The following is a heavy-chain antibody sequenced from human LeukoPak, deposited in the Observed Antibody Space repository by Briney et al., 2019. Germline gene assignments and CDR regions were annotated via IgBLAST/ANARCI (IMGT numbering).Heavy chain of an antibody. CDR1: GVTFSSYA. J-gene: IGHJ4*02. V-gene: IGHV3-30-3*01. Sequence: GGSLRLSCAASGVTFSSYAMHWVRQAPGKGLEWVAVISYDGSNKYYADSVKGRFTISRDNSKNTLYLQMSSLRAEDTAVYYCARADYGDHYFDYWGQGTLVTVSS. D-gene: IGHD4-17*01. CDR3: ARADYGDHYFDY. CDR2: ISYDGSNK.